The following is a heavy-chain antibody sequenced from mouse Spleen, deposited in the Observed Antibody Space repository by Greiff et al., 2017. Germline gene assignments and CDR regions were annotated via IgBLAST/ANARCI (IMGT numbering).Heavy chain of an antibody. CDR2: IDPSDSYT. Sequence: QVQLQQSGAELVKPGASVKLSCKASGYTFTSYWMQWVKQRPGQGLEWIGEIDPSDSYTNYNQKFKGKATLTVDTSSSTAYMQLSSLTSEDSAVYYCARAYYGSDYWGQGTTLTVSS. CDR3: ARAYYGSDY. J-gene: IGHJ2*01. CDR1: GYTFTSYW. D-gene: IGHD2-9*01. V-gene: IGHV1-50*01.